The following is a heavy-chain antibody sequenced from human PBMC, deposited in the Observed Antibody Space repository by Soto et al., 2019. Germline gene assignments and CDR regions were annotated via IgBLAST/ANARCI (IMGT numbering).Heavy chain of an antibody. D-gene: IGHD6-6*01. CDR1: GGSISSSSYY. V-gene: IGHV4-39*02. J-gene: IGHJ6*03. CDR2: IYYSGST. CDR3: AREGRQVYYYYYYMDV. Sequence: QLQLQESGPGLVKPSETLSLTCTVSGGSISSSSYYWGWIRQPPGKGLEWIGSIYYSGSTYYNPSLKSRVTISVDTSKNLFSLKLSTVTAADTAVYYCAREGRQVYYYYYYMDVWGKGTTLTVSS.